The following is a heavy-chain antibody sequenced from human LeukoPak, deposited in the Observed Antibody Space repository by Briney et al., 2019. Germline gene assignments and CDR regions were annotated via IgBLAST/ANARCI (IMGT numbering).Heavy chain of an antibody. Sequence: GGSLRLSCVVSTFTKAWMNWVRQAPGKGLEWVSAISGSGGSTYYADSVKGRFTISRDNSKNTLYLQMNSLRAEDTAVYYCAKVGEYYDFWSGPYYYYGMDVWGQGTTVTVSS. V-gene: IGHV3-23*01. CDR2: ISGSGGST. CDR3: AKVGEYYDFWSGPYYYYGMDV. J-gene: IGHJ6*02. D-gene: IGHD3-3*01. CDR1: TFTKAW.